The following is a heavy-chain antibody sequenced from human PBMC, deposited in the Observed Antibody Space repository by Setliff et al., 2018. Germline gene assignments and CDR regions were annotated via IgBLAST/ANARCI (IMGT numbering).Heavy chain of an antibody. CDR1: GYTFNHYA. J-gene: IGHJ4*02. CDR3: ARAPSVELVTIRSDSWFTY. V-gene: IGHV1-18*01. D-gene: IGHD5-18*01. CDR2: ISVYNGDT. Sequence: ASVKVSCKASGYTFNHYAFAWVRQAPGQGLEWVGWISVYNGDTNYAQKFQGRVTMTTDTSTSAAYMELRSLTSDDSALYYCARAPSVELVTIRSDSWFTYWGQGTMVTVSS.